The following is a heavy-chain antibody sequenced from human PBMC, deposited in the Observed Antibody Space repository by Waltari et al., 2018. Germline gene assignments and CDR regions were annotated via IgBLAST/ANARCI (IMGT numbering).Heavy chain of an antibody. D-gene: IGHD3-10*01. Sequence: QVQLVQSGAAVMKPGSSVTVSCKASGGSFSFNTYSLRWVRQAPGQGVEWVGVGISLLFGLDYAPSPQGRGSITADDATGTSYMELNSLRYEDTAVYYCATGIYEFASGCSWDVWGEGTSVTVSS. CDR2: GISLLFGL. J-gene: IGHJ6*04. V-gene: IGHV1-69*08. CDR1: GGSFSFNTYS. CDR3: ATGIYEFASGCSWDV.